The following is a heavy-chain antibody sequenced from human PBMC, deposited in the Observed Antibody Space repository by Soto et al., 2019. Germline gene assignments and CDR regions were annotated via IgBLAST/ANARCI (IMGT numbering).Heavy chain of an antibody. CDR2: INPSGGST. D-gene: IGHD6-13*01. CDR1: GYTFTSYY. V-gene: IGHV1-46*03. J-gene: IGHJ4*02. CDR3: SRVPSIAAAGTVIDY. Sequence: QVQLVQSGAEVKKPGASVKVSCKASGYTFTSYYMHWVRQAPGQGLEWMGIINPSGGSTSYAQKFQGRVTRTRDTSTSTVYMELSSLRSEDTAVYYCSRVPSIAAAGTVIDYWGQGTLVTVSS.